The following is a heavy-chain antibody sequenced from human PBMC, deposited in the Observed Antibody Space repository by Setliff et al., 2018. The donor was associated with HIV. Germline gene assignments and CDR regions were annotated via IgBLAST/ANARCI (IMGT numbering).Heavy chain of an antibody. CDR1: GGSISSGNYY. D-gene: IGHD3-22*01. Sequence: SETLSLTCTVSGGSISSGNYYWSWIRQPPGRGLEWIGYIYSSGSTNFNPPLQSRVTISVDTSKNQFSLKLSSVTAADTAVYYCARGLSFYDPGGFDYWGQGTLVTVSS. V-gene: IGHV4-61*01. CDR3: ARGLSFYDPGGFDY. CDR2: IYSSGST. J-gene: IGHJ4*02.